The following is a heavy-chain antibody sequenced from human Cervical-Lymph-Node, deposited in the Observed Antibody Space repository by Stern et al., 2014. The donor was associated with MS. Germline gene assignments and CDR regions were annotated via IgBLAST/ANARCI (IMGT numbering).Heavy chain of an antibody. CDR1: VDSMSSCSYY. V-gene: IGHV4-31*03. D-gene: IGHD6-6*01. Sequence: DQLVESGPGLVRPSETLSLTCTVSVDSMSSCSYYWGGIRQHPEKGLERIGYIYYGGCTSYNPSLRGRVTISVSTSQNQFFLRLTSVTAADTAVYYCAREMYSSSYYGLDVWGQGATVTVSS. J-gene: IGHJ6*02. CDR3: AREMYSSSYYGLDV. CDR2: IYYGGCT.